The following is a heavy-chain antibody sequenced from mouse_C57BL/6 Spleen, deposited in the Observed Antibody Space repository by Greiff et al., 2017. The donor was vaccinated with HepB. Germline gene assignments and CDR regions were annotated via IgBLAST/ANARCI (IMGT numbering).Heavy chain of an antibody. CDR2: INPNNGGT. V-gene: IGHV1-18*01. D-gene: IGHD1-1*01. Sequence: VQLQQSGPELVKPGASVKIPCKASGYTFTDYNMDWVKQSHGKSLEWIGDINPNNGGTIYNQKFKGKATLTVDKSSSTAYMELRSLTSEDTAVYYCARSSTVVATGYFDGWGTGTTVTVSS. CDR1: GYTFTDYN. J-gene: IGHJ1*03. CDR3: ARSSTVVATGYFDG.